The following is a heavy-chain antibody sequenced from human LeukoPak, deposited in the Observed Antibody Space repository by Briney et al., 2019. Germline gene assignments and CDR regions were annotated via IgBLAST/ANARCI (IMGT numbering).Heavy chain of an antibody. CDR2: IYPGDSDT. V-gene: IGHV5-51*01. CDR1: GYRFTSYW. CDR3: ARLRDGDYDY. Sequence: GESLKISFKGSGYRFTSYWIGWVRPMPEKGVEWMGIIYPGDSDTRYSPSFQGQVTISADKSISTAYLQWSSLKASDTAMYYCARLRDGDYDYWGQGTLVTVSS. D-gene: IGHD4-17*01. J-gene: IGHJ4*02.